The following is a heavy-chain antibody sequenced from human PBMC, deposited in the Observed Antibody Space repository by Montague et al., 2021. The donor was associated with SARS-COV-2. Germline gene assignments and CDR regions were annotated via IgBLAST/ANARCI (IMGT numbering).Heavy chain of an antibody. CDR3: AKDTFYCSGGNCNSSNDAFDL. Sequence: SLRLSCAASGFAFNTYPMSWVRQAPGKGLGWVSAMNSGGRNTYYADSVKGRFTISRDNPKQTLYLQMKNLRAEDTAIYFCAKDTFYCSGGNCNSSNDAFDLWGQGTMVTVSS. CDR2: MNSGGRNT. J-gene: IGHJ3*01. CDR1: GFAFNTYP. V-gene: IGHV3-23*01. D-gene: IGHD2-15*01.